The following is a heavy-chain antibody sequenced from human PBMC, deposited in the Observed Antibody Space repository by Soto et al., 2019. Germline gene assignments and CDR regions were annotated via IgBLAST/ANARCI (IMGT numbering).Heavy chain of an antibody. CDR1: GGSISSYY. Sequence: QVQLQESGPGLVKPSETLSLTCTVSGGSISSYYWSWIRQPPGKGLEWIGYIYYIGSTNYNPSLKSLVTISVDTSKNQFSLKLSSVTAADTAVYYCARSRGPYYFDYWGQGTLVTVSS. J-gene: IGHJ4*02. D-gene: IGHD5-12*01. V-gene: IGHV4-59*01. CDR2: IYYIGST. CDR3: ARSRGPYYFDY.